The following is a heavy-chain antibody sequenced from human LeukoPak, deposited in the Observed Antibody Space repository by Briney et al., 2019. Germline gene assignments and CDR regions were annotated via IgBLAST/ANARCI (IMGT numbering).Heavy chain of an antibody. V-gene: IGHV4-31*03. D-gene: IGHD3-10*01. CDR1: GDSISSGGYH. J-gene: IGHJ5*02. CDR3: ARAGGGRFDP. Sequence: PSETLPLTCTVSGDSISSGGYHWSWIRQHPGMGLEWIGYIHHSGSAYYNPSLKSRVTISVDTSKNQFSLKLSSVTAADTATYYCARAGGGRFDPWGQGNLVIVSS. CDR2: IHHSGSA.